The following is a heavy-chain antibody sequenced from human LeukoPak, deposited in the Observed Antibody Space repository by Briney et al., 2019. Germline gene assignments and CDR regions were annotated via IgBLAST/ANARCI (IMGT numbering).Heavy chain of an antibody. D-gene: IGHD3-22*01. CDR3: ARWPSITMIVAYIDY. CDR1: GYSISSGYY. Sequence: PSETLSLTCAVSGYSISSGYYWGWIRQPPGKGLEWIGSIYHSGSTYYNPSLKSRVTISVDTSKNQFSLKLSSVTAADTAVYYCARWPSITMIVAYIDYWGQGTLVTVSS. V-gene: IGHV4-38-2*01. CDR2: IYHSGST. J-gene: IGHJ4*02.